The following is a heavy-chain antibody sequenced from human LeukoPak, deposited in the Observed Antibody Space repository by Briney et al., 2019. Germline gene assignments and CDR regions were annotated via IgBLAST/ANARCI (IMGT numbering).Heavy chain of an antibody. CDR1: GGTFSSYA. J-gene: IGHJ6*02. CDR3: ARGTHMLSGYDLSYYGMDV. Sequence: ASVKVSCKASGGTFSSYAISWVRQAPGQGLEWMGGIIPIFGTANYAQKFQDRVTITADESTSTAYMELSSLRSEDTAVYYCARGTHMLSGYDLSYYGMDVWGQGTTVTVSS. V-gene: IGHV1-69*13. CDR2: IIPIFGTA. D-gene: IGHD5-12*01.